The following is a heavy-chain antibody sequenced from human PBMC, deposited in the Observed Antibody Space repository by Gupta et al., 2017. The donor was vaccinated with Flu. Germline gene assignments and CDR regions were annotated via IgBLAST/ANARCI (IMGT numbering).Heavy chain of an antibody. CDR1: GFTFSNYA. D-gene: IGHD3-16*01. V-gene: IGHV3-23*01. CDR2: SSAITGGR. Sequence: ASGFTFSNYAMNWVRQAPGKGLEWVSSSSAITGGRYYANSVKGRFTISRDNSRNTLYLEMNSLTGDDTAIYYCAKGYGGSDGGVDSWGQGTLVTVSS. CDR3: AKGYGGSDGGVDS. J-gene: IGHJ4*02.